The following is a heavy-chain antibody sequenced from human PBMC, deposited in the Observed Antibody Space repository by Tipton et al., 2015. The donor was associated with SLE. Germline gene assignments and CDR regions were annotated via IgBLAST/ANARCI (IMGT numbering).Heavy chain of an antibody. J-gene: IGHJ4*02. CDR3: ARRGETQVWVPDN. V-gene: IGHV3-33*01. CDR2: IWFDGSDK. D-gene: IGHD3-10*01. CDR1: GFTFSDYV. Sequence: SLRLSCEASGFTFSDYVMHWVRQAPGKGLEWVGLIWFDGSDKFYADSVKGRFTISRDNSRNILYLQMNSLRADDSAVYYCARRGETQVWVPDNWGQGTLVTVSS.